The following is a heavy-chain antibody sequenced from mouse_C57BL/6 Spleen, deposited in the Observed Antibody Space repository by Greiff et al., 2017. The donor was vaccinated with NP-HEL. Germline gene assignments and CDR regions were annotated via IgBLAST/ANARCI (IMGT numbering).Heavy chain of an antibody. V-gene: IGHV3-6*01. J-gene: IGHJ4*01. Sequence: EVKLEESGPGLVKPSQSLSLTCSVTGYSITSGYYWNWIRQFPGNKLEWMGYISYDGSNNYNPSLKNRISITRDTSKNQFFLKLNSVTTEDTATYYCARLYDGYPFYAMDYWGQGTSVTVSS. CDR2: ISYDGSN. CDR1: GYSITSGYY. D-gene: IGHD2-3*01. CDR3: ARLYDGYPFYAMDY.